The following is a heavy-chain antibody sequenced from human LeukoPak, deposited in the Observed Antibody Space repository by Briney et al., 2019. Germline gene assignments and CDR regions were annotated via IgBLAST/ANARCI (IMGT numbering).Heavy chain of an antibody. D-gene: IGHD4-11*01. CDR3: ARGAPTVTYYYYYGMDV. CDR2: IYYSGST. V-gene: IGHV4-59*01. Sequence: PSETLSLTCTVSGGSISSYYWSWIRQPPGKGLEWIGYIYYSGSTNYNPSLKSRVTISVDTSKNQFSLKLSSVTAADTAVYYCARGAPTVTYYYYYGMDVWGQGTTVTVSS. J-gene: IGHJ6*02. CDR1: GGSISSYY.